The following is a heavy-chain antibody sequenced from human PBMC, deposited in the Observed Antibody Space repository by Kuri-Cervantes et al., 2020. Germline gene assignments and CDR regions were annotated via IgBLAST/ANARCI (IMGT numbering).Heavy chain of an antibody. CDR2: IIHIFDTA. CDR3: AREVASSGCRYFDY. CDR1: GGTFSNYA. J-gene: IGHJ4*02. D-gene: IGHD6-19*01. V-gene: IGHV1-69*05. Sequence: SVKVSCKASGGTFSNYAITWVRQAPGQGLEWMGGIIHIFDTANYAQKFQGRVTITRDESTGTAYLDLSRLRSEETAVYYCAREVASSGCRYFDYWGQGTLVTVSS.